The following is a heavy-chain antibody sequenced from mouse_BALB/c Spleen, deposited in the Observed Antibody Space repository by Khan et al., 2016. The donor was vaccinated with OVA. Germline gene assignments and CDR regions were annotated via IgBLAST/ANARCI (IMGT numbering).Heavy chain of an antibody. CDR3: ARPSYYGNPWFTY. CDR2: ISGTGIYT. J-gene: IGHJ3*01. Sequence: EVKLEESGGGLVKPGGSLKLSCAPSGFAFSSYDMSWVRQTPEKRLEWVATISGTGIYTYYPDSVKGRFTISRDNARNTLYLQMSSLRSEDTALYYCARPSYYGNPWFTYWGQGTLVTVSA. V-gene: IGHV5-9*02. CDR1: GFAFSSYD. D-gene: IGHD2-10*01.